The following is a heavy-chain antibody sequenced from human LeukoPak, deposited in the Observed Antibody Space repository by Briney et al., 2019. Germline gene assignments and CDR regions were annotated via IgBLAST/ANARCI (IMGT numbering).Heavy chain of an antibody. CDR2: ISAYNGNT. Sequence: ASVKVSCKASGYTFTSYGISWVRQAPGQGLEWMGWISAYNGNTNYAQKLQGRVTMTEDTSTDAAYMELSSLRSEDTAVYYCATGYNWNSREDYWGQGTLVTVSS. CDR1: GYTFTSYG. V-gene: IGHV1-18*01. CDR3: ATGYNWNSREDY. D-gene: IGHD1-7*01. J-gene: IGHJ4*02.